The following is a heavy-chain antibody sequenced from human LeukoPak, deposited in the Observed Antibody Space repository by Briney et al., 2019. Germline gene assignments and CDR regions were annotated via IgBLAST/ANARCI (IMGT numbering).Heavy chain of an antibody. D-gene: IGHD3-22*01. CDR2: INPNSGGT. CDR1: GFTFSDYY. J-gene: IGHJ3*02. V-gene: IGHV1-2*02. Sequence: GASVKVSCKAAGFTFSDYYIHWIRQAPGQGLEWVGWINPNSGGTNYGQNFRGRVTMTRDTSISTAFMDLTRLRSDDTAVYYCARVRYDRSGDPFDILGQGTMVTVSS. CDR3: ARVRYDRSGDPFDI.